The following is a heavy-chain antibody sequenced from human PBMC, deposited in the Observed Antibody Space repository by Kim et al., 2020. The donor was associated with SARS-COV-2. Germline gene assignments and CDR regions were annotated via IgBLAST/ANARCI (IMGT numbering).Heavy chain of an antibody. CDR3: ARVSGYGDYQTRFGMDV. J-gene: IGHJ6*02. D-gene: IGHD4-17*01. CDR2: IYPGDSDT. V-gene: IGHV5-51*01. CDR1: GYSFTSYW. Sequence: GESLKISCKGSGYSFTSYWIGWVRQMPGKGLEWMGIIYPGDSDTRYSPSFQGQVTISADKSISTAYLQWSSLKASDTAMYYCARVSGYGDYQTRFGMDVWGQGTTVTVSS.